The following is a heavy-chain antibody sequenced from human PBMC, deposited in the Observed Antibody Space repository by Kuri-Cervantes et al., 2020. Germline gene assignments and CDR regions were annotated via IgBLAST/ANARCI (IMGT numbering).Heavy chain of an antibody. CDR3: ARSDSYGYDYFDY. J-gene: IGHJ4*02. V-gene: IGHV5-51*01. CDR1: GYTFTNYW. Sequence: GESLKISCEGSGYTFTNYWIGWVRQRPGEGPEWMGIVQPGDADTRYSPSFEGQVTISADKSISTAYLQWSSLKASDTAMYYCARSDSYGYDYFDYWGQGTLVTVSS. CDR2: VQPGDADT. D-gene: IGHD5-18*01.